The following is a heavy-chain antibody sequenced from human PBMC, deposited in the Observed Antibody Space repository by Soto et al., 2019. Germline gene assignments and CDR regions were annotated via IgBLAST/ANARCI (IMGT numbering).Heavy chain of an antibody. J-gene: IGHJ6*02. Sequence: QVQLVESGGGVFQPGRSLRLSCAASGFTFSSYGMHWVRQAPGKGLEWVAVISYDGSNKYYADSVKGRFTISRDNSKNTLYLQMNRLRAEDTAVYYCAKDVIAAAGLYYGMDVWGQGTTVTVSS. V-gene: IGHV3-30*18. D-gene: IGHD6-13*01. CDR1: GFTFSSYG. CDR3: AKDVIAAAGLYYGMDV. CDR2: ISYDGSNK.